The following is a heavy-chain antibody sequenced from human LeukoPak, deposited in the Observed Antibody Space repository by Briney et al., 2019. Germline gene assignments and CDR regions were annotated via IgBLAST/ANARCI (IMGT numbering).Heavy chain of an antibody. CDR3: ARGAGVFDY. CDR2: MKQDGREK. CDR1: GFTFSDYW. Sequence: GGSLRLSCAASGFTFSDYWMTWVRQAPGKGLEWVANMKQDGREKWYVDSVKGRFTISRDNAKNSLYLQMNSLRAGDTAVYYCARGAGVFDYWGQGTLVTVSS. J-gene: IGHJ4*02. D-gene: IGHD3-10*01. V-gene: IGHV3-7*01.